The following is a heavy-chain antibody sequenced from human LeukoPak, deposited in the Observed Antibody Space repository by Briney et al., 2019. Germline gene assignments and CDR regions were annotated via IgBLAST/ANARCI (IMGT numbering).Heavy chain of an antibody. V-gene: IGHV4-34*01. CDR1: GGSFSGYC. CDR3: ARLSYYYDSSGYYGV. D-gene: IGHD3-22*01. Sequence: SETLSLTCAVYGGSFSGYCWSWIRQPPGKGLEWIGEINHSGSTNYNPSLKSRVTISVDTSKNQFSLKLSSVTAADTAVYYCARLSYYYDSSGYYGVWGQGTLVTVSS. J-gene: IGHJ4*02. CDR2: INHSGST.